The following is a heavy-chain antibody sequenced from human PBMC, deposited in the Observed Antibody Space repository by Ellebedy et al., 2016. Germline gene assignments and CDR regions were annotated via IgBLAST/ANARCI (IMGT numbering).Heavy chain of an antibody. D-gene: IGHD3-16*01. Sequence: GGSLRLSCAASGFTFSNAWLNWVRQAPGKGLEWVGRIKSKTDGGAADYAAPVKGRFTISRDDSKNTLYLQMNSLKTEDTAVYFCTTVYRYKYDYVWGQGTLVTVSS. V-gene: IGHV3-15*01. J-gene: IGHJ4*02. CDR3: TTVYRYKYDYV. CDR2: IKSKTDGGAA. CDR1: GFTFSNAW.